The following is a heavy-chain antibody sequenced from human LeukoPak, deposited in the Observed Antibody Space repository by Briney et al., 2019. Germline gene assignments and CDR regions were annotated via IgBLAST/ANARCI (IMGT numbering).Heavy chain of an antibody. V-gene: IGHV3-21*01. J-gene: IGHJ4*02. CDR3: ARTSTVTRFTDY. D-gene: IGHD4-17*01. CDR1: GFTFSSYE. Sequence: GGSLRLSCAASGFTFSSYEMNWVRQAPGKGLEWVSSISSSSSYIYYADSVKGRFTISRDNAKNSLYLQMNSLRAEDTAVYYCARTSTVTRFTDYWGQGTLVTVSS. CDR2: ISSSSSYI.